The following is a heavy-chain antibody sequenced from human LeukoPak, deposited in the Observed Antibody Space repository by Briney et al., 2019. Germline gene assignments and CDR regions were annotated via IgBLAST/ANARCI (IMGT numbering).Heavy chain of an antibody. CDR1: GGSFSGYY. V-gene: IGHV4-34*01. Sequence: SETLSLTCAVYGGSFSGYYWSWIRQPPGKGLEWIGEINHSGSTNYNPSLKSRVTISVDTSKNQFSLKLSSVTAADTAVYYCALRRSVAAAGSRTDYWGQGTLVTVSS. J-gene: IGHJ4*02. CDR3: ALRRSVAAAGSRTDY. D-gene: IGHD6-13*01. CDR2: INHSGST.